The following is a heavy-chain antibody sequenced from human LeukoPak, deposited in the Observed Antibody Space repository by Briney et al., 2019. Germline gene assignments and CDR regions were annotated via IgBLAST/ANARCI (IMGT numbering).Heavy chain of an antibody. CDR1: GGSFSGYY. V-gene: IGHV4-34*01. D-gene: IGHD6-6*01. J-gene: IGHJ4*02. CDR2: INHSGST. Sequence: PSETLSLTCAVYGGSFSGYYWSWIRQPPGKGLEWIGEINHSGSTNYNPSLKSRVTISVDTSKNQFSLKLSSVTAADTAVYYCARTLGQLAWSTRDYWGQGTLVTVSS. CDR3: ARTLGQLAWSTRDY.